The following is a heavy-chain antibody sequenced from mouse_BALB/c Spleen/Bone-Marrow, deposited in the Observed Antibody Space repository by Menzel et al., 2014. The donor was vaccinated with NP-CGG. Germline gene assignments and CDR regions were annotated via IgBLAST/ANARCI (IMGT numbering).Heavy chain of an antibody. D-gene: IGHD1-1*01. CDR2: IYPSDSYT. J-gene: IGHJ2*01. Sequence: VKLMESGAELVRPGASVKLSCKASGYTFTSYWINWVKQRPGQGLEWTGNIYPSDSYTNYNQKFKDKATLTVDKSSSTAYMQLSSPTSEDSAVYYCTRGYYGSSHDYWGQGTTLTVSS. V-gene: IGHV1-69*02. CDR1: GYTFTSYW. CDR3: TRGYYGSSHDY.